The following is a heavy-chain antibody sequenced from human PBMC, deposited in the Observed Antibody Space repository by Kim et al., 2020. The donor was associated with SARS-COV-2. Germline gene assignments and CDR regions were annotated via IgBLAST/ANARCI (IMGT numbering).Heavy chain of an antibody. D-gene: IGHD3-22*01. V-gene: IGHV5-10-1*01. Sequence: GESLKISCKGSGYSFTSYWNSWVRQMPGKRLEWMGRIDPSDSYTNYSPSFQGHVTISADKSISTAYLQWSSLKASDTAMYYCARQDWTMIVGGGDYCGQVTLVTVSS. J-gene: IGHJ4*02. CDR1: GYSFTSYW. CDR3: ARQDWTMIVGGGDY. CDR2: IDPSDSYT.